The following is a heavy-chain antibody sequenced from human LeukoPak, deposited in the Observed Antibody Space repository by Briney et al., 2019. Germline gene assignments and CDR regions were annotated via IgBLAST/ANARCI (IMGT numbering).Heavy chain of an antibody. CDR2: IGSSSGYI. D-gene: IGHD6-6*01. CDR1: GFTFRSYT. V-gene: IGHV3-21*01. J-gene: IGHJ4*02. CDR3: AREAGSSSSLDF. Sequence: PGGSLRLSCAASGFTFRSYTMNWVRQAPGKGLEWVSSIGSSSGYIYYADSLKGRFTISRDNAKNSLYLQVSSLRAEDTAVYYCAREAGSSSSLDFWGQGTLVTVSS.